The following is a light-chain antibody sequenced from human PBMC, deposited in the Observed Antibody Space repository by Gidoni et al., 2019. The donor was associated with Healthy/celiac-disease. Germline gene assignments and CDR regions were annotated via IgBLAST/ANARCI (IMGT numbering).Light chain of an antibody. CDR1: QSLSSY. CDR2: AAS. V-gene: IGKV1-39*01. J-gene: IGKJ2*01. Sequence: DIQMTQSPSSLSATVGYRVTITCRASQSLSSYLNWYQQKPGKAPKHLIYAASSLQSGVPSRFSGSGSGTDFTLTISSLQPEDFATYYCQQSYSTPPYTFGQGTKLEIK. CDR3: QQSYSTPPYT.